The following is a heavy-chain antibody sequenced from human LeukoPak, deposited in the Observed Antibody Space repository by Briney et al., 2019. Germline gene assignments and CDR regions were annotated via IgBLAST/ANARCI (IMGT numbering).Heavy chain of an antibody. CDR2: INPKSGGT. Sequence: ASVTVSCTASGYTFTGYYMHWVRQAPGQGLEWMGWINPKSGGTNYAQKFQGRVTMTRDTSISTAYMELSRLRSDDTAVYYCARGSIIVGTWSNFDYWGQGTLVTVSS. CDR3: ARGSIIVGTWSNFDY. CDR1: GYTFTGYY. D-gene: IGHD3-22*01. V-gene: IGHV1-2*02. J-gene: IGHJ4*02.